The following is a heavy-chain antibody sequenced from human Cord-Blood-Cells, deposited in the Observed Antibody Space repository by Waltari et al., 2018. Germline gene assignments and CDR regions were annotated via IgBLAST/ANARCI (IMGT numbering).Heavy chain of an antibody. CDR2: IYHSGST. D-gene: IGHD2-2*01. Sequence: QVQLQESGPGLVKPSGTLSLTCAVSGGSISRSNWWSWVRPPPGKGLEWIGEIYHSGSTNYNPSLKSRVTISVDKSKNQFSLKLSSVTAADTAVYYCARDKTKVPAAPFYYYGMDVWGQGTTVTVSS. CDR1: GGSISRSNW. J-gene: IGHJ6*02. CDR3: ARDKTKVPAAPFYYYGMDV. V-gene: IGHV4-4*02.